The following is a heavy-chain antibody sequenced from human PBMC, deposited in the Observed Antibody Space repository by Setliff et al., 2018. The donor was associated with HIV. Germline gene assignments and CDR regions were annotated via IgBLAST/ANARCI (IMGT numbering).Heavy chain of an antibody. V-gene: IGHV3-33*06. CDR2: IWYDSSKK. J-gene: IGHJ4*02. D-gene: IGHD3-3*01. Sequence: GGSLRLSCAASGFTFNSYGIHWVRQAPGKGLEWVALIWYDSSKKEFVDSVKGRFNILRDDSKKTAYLQMNSLRAEDTAVYYCVKDVLKFWSGSGALDFWGPGTLVTVSS. CDR3: VKDVLKFWSGSGALDF. CDR1: GFTFNSYG.